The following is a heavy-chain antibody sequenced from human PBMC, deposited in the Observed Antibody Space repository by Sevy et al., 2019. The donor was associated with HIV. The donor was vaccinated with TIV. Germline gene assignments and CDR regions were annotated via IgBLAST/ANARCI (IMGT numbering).Heavy chain of an antibody. CDR3: AGAAPGYYYAMDV. Sequence: SETLSLTCTVSGDSVSSGNYYWSWIRQPPGKGLEWIGYNFYSGSTTYNPSLKSRVTISVDTSKNQFSLKLGSVTAAETAVYYCAGAAPGYYYAMDVWGQGTTVTVSS. CDR1: GDSVSSGNYY. J-gene: IGHJ6*02. D-gene: IGHD6-13*01. V-gene: IGHV4-61*01. CDR2: NFYSGST.